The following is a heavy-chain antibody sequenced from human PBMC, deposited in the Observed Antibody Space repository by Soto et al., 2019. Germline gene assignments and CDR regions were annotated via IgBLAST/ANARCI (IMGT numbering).Heavy chain of an antibody. Sequence: GASVKVSCKASGGTFSSYAISWVRQAPGQGLEWMGGIIPIFGTANYAQKFQGRVTITADESTSTAYMELSSLRSEDTAVYYCARDKALDFGVVIDGMDVWGQGTTVTVSS. CDR1: GGTFSSYA. V-gene: IGHV1-69*13. D-gene: IGHD3-3*01. CDR2: IIPIFGTA. J-gene: IGHJ6*02. CDR3: ARDKALDFGVVIDGMDV.